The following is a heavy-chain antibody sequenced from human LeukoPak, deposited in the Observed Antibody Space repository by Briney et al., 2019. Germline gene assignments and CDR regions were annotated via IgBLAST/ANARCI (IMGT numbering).Heavy chain of an antibody. Sequence: SETLSLTCAVSGGSFSTYYWSWIRQPPGKGLEWIGEINHSGSTNYNPSLKSRVTVSVDKSKNQFSLKLSSVTAADTAVYHCARGEYDSIGYGSGFDPWGQGTLVTVSS. CDR2: INHSGST. D-gene: IGHD3-22*01. CDR1: GGSFSTYY. V-gene: IGHV4-34*01. CDR3: ARGEYDSIGYGSGFDP. J-gene: IGHJ5*02.